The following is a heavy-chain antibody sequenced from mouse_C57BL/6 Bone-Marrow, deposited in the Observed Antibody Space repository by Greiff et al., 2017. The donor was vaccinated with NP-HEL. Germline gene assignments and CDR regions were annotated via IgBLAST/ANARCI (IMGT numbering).Heavy chain of an antibody. D-gene: IGHD1-1*01. J-gene: IGHJ2*01. V-gene: IGHV1-26*01. CDR2: INPNNGGT. Sequence: EVQLQQSGPELVKPGASVKISCKASGYTFTDYYMNWEKQSHGKSLEWIGDINPNNGGTSYNQKFKGKATLTVDKSSSTAYMELRSLTSEDSAVYYCARVGIYYGSSFFDYWGQGTTLTVSS. CDR1: GYTFTDYY. CDR3: ARVGIYYGSSFFDY.